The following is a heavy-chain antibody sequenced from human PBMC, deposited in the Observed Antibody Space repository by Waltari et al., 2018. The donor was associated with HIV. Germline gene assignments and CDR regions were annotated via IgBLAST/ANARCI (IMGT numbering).Heavy chain of an antibody. CDR1: GYTFTSYD. V-gene: IGHV1-8*01. Sequence: QVQLVQSGAEVKKPRASVKVSCKASGYTFTSYDINWVHQDSGPGLEWMGWMNPNSGNTGYAQKFQGRVTMTRNTSISTAYMELSSLRSEDTAVYYCARGPPTTVRGLIYYGMDVWGQGTTVTVSS. D-gene: IGHD4-17*01. CDR2: MNPNSGNT. CDR3: ARGPPTTVRGLIYYGMDV. J-gene: IGHJ6*02.